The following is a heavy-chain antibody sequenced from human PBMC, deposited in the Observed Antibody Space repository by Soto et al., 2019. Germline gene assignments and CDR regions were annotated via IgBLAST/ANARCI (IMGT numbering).Heavy chain of an antibody. CDR1: GGSISSGGYY. D-gene: IGHD3-22*01. J-gene: IGHJ4*02. V-gene: IGHV4-31*03. Sequence: SETLSLTCTVSGGSISSGGYYWSWIRQHPGKGLEWIGYIYYSGSTYYNPSLKSRVTISVDTSKNQFSLKLSSVTAADTAVYYCARDSSKEGYYDSSGLDYWGQGTLVTVSS. CDR2: IYYSGST. CDR3: ARDSSKEGYYDSSGLDY.